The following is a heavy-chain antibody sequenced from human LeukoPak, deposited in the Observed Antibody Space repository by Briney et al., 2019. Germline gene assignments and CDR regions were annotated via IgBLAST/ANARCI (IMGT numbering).Heavy chain of an antibody. D-gene: IGHD3-10*01. V-gene: IGHV1-69*13. CDR1: GGTFSSYA. Sequence: SVKVSCKASGGTFSSYAISWVRQAPGQGLEWMGGIIPIFGTANYAQKFQGRVTITADESTSTAYMELSGLRSEDTAVYYCARDKITMVRVYGMDVWGQGTTVTVSS. J-gene: IGHJ6*02. CDR2: IIPIFGTA. CDR3: ARDKITMVRVYGMDV.